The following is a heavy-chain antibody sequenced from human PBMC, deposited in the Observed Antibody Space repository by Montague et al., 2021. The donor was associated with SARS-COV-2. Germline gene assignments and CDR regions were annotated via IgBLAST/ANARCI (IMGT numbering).Heavy chain of an antibody. CDR3: VATYNGNWYYFDY. Sequence: SEILSLTCSVSGGSFSSGDSYWGWLRQAPGKGLEWIGDLHYAGSAYYXXXLRSRVTISADTSKNQFSLKLNSVTAADTAVYYCVATYNGNWYYFDYWGQGTLVTVSS. CDR2: LHYAGSA. CDR1: GGSFSSGDSY. J-gene: IGHJ4*02. V-gene: IGHV4-39*01. D-gene: IGHD6-13*01.